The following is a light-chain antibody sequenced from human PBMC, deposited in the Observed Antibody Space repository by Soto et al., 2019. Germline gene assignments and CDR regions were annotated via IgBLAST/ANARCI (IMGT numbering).Light chain of an antibody. CDR3: QQYNDWPT. J-gene: IGKJ1*01. Sequence: RVMTQSPAGLAASPGERATLSRRASQSISRNLAWYQQKPGQPPRLLIYGASTRATGVPARFSGSGSGTEFTLTINSLQSEDFVVYFCQQYNDWPTFGQGTKVDIK. V-gene: IGKV3-15*01. CDR1: QSISRN. CDR2: GAS.